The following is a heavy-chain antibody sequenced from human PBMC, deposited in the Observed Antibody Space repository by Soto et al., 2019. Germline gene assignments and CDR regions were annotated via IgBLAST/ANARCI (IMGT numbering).Heavy chain of an antibody. Sequence: PGGSLRLSCAASGFTFSSYSMIWVRQAPGKGLEWVSFTSSSSSYKYYADSVKGRFTISRDNAKNSLYLQMNSLRAEDTAVYYCARALIPGQLVRWFDPWGQGTLVTVSS. CDR3: ARALIPGQLVRWFDP. CDR1: GFTFSSYS. D-gene: IGHD6-13*01. J-gene: IGHJ5*02. V-gene: IGHV3-21*06. CDR2: TSSSSSYK.